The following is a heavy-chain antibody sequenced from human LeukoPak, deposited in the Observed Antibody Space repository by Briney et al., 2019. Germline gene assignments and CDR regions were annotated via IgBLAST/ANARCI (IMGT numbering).Heavy chain of an antibody. J-gene: IGHJ4*02. CDR2: IKQDGSEK. CDR1: GFTFSSYW. Sequence: GGSLRLSCAASGFTFSSYWMSWVRQAPGKGLEWVANIKQDGSEKYYVDSVKGRFTISRDNAKNSLYLQMNSLRAEDTAVYYCASPRRGGYYYVFDFDYWGQGTRVTVSS. D-gene: IGHD3-22*01. V-gene: IGHV3-7*01. CDR3: ASPRRGGYYYVFDFDY.